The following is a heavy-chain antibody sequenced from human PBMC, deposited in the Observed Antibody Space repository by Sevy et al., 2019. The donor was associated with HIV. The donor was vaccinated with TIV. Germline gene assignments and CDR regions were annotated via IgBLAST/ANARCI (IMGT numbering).Heavy chain of an antibody. V-gene: IGHV3-7*03. CDR2: LKQAGSEK. J-gene: IGHJ4*02. Sequence: GGSLRLSCAASGFSFSVYWMSWVRQAPGKGLEWVATLKQAGSEKYYVDSVKGRFTISRDNAKNSLYLQMNSLRAEDTAVYYCVREGVGGYIHSLDCWGQGTLVTVSS. D-gene: IGHD5-18*01. CDR1: GFSFSVYW. CDR3: VREGVGGYIHSLDC.